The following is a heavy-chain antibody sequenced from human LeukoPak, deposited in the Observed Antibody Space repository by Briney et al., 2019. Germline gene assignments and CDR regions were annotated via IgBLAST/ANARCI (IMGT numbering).Heavy chain of an antibody. CDR1: GGSFSGYY. D-gene: IGHD6-13*01. Sequence: PSETLSLTCAVYGGSFSGYYWSWIRQPPGKGLEWIGEINHSGSTNYNPSLKSRVTISVDTSKNQFSPKLTSVTAADTAVYYCARLVGSSWYREVLRGRDYWGQGTLVTVSS. CDR2: INHSGST. CDR3: ARLVGSSWYREVLRGRDY. J-gene: IGHJ4*02. V-gene: IGHV4-34*01.